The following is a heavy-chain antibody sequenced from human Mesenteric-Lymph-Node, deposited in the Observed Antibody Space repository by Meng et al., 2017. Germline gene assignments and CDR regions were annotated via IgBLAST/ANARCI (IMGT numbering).Heavy chain of an antibody. CDR1: GYRFSNYW. Sequence: GESLKISCKGSGYRFSNYWIGWVRQMPGKGLEWMGIIYPGDSDTRYSPSFQGQVTISADESLSTAYLQWNSLKASDTAMYYCARRADTARLSGFDYWGQGTLVTVSS. CDR3: ARRADTARLSGFDY. CDR2: IYPGDSDT. J-gene: IGHJ4*02. V-gene: IGHV5-51*01. D-gene: IGHD5-18*01.